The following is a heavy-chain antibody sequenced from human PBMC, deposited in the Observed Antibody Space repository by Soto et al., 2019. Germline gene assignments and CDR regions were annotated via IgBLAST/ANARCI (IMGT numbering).Heavy chain of an antibody. J-gene: IGHJ5*01. CDR2: ISYDGSNK. Sequence: SLMLSCAFSGFIFSSYAMHWVRQAPGKGLEWVAVISYDGSNKDYADSVKGRFTISRDNSKSTLYLQMNSLRAEDTAVYYCARDRYYDSGSDVEYDRWFDSWGKGSLVNVVS. V-gene: IGHV3-30-3*01. CDR3: ARDRYYDSGSDVEYDRWFDS. D-gene: IGHD3-10*01. CDR1: GFIFSSYA.